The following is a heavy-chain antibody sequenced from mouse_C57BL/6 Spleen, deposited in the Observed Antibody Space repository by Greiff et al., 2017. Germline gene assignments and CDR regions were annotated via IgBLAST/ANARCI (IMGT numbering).Heavy chain of an antibody. D-gene: IGHD2-5*01. CDR2: ISSGSSTI. V-gene: IGHV5-17*01. CDR1: GFTFSDYG. Sequence: EVKLQQSGGGLVKPGGSLKLSCAASGFTFSDYGMHWVRQAPEKGLEWVAYISSGSSTIYYADTVKGRFTISRDNAKNTLFLQMTSLRSEDTAMYYCARGSNYDYWGQGTTLTVSS. J-gene: IGHJ2*01. CDR3: ARGSNYDY.